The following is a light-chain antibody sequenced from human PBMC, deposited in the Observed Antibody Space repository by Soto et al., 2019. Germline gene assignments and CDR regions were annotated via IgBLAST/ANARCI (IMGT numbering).Light chain of an antibody. V-gene: IGLV6-57*04. CDR3: QSYDSSNHVV. Sequence: NFMLTQPHSVSESPGKTVTISCTRSSGSIASNYVQWYQQRPGSAPTTVIYEDHQRPSGVPDRFSGSIDSSSNSASLTISGLKTEDEADYYCQSYDSSNHVVFGGGTKVTVL. J-gene: IGLJ2*01. CDR2: EDH. CDR1: SGSIASNY.